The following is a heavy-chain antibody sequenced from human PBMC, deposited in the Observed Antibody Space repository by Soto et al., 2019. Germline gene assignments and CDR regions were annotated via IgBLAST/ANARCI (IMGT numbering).Heavy chain of an antibody. D-gene: IGHD6-19*01. CDR1: GFTFSSYA. Sequence: GGSLRLSCAASGFTFSSYAMCWVRQAPGKGLEWVSAISGSGGSTYYADSVKGRFTISRDNSKNTLYLQMNSLRAEDTAVYYCAKKMGIAVAGTLGSPVYWGQGTLVTVSS. J-gene: IGHJ4*02. CDR2: ISGSGGST. CDR3: AKKMGIAVAGTLGSPVY. V-gene: IGHV3-23*01.